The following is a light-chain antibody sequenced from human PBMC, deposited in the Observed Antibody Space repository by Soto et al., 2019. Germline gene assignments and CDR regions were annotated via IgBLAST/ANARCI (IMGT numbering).Light chain of an antibody. CDR1: TTDVGANNY. CDR3: YSHIDGTTGV. CDR2: DVS. V-gene: IGLV2-14*01. J-gene: IGLJ2*01. Sequence: QPVLTQPASVYGSPGQSITISCTGTTTDVGANNYVSWYQQHPGRAPKVIIYDVSNRPSGVSIRFSGSKSGNTASLTISGLQAEDEADYYFYSHIDGTTGVFGGGTKVTVL.